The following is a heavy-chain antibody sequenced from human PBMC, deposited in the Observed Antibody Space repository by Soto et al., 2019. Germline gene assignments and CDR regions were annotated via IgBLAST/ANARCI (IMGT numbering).Heavy chain of an antibody. CDR3: AREGLRLGDYDAFDF. D-gene: IGHD3-16*01. CDR1: GYTFSSYG. J-gene: IGHJ3*01. CDR2: ISGYNGNR. V-gene: IGHV1-18*04. Sequence: ALVKVSCKASGYTFSSYGISWVRQAPGQGLEWMGWISGYNGNRKYAEKVLGRVTMTTDTSTSTAYMELRSLRSDDTAVYYCAREGLRLGDYDAFDFWGQGTMVTVSS.